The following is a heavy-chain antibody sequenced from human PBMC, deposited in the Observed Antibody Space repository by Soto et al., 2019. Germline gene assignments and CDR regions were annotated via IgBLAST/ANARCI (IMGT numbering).Heavy chain of an antibody. D-gene: IGHD6-19*01. Sequence: GGSLRLSCAASGFTFSSYGMHWVRQAPGKGLEWVAVIWYDGSNKYYADSVKGRFTISRDNSKNTLYLQMNSLRAEDTAVYYCARELIRYSSGLWPVYYYYGMDVWGQGTTVTVSS. CDR3: ARELIRYSSGLWPVYYYYGMDV. CDR2: IWYDGSNK. J-gene: IGHJ6*02. V-gene: IGHV3-33*01. CDR1: GFTFSSYG.